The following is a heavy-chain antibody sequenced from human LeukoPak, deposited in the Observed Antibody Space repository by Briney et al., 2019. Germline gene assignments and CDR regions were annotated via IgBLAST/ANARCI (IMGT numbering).Heavy chain of an antibody. CDR1: GGSISSFY. CDR2: IYYSGST. J-gene: IGHJ4*02. Sequence: SETLSLTCTVSGGSISSFYWSWIRQPPRKGLEWIGYIYYSGSTNYNPSLKSRVTISVDRSKNQFSLKLSSVTAADTAVYYCARELRYYDSSGLGYWGQGTLVTVSS. D-gene: IGHD3-22*01. CDR3: ARELRYYDSSGLGY. V-gene: IGHV4-59*12.